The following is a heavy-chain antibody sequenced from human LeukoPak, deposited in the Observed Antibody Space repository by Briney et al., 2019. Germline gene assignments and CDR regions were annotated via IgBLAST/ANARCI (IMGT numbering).Heavy chain of an antibody. CDR1: GFTVSSNY. V-gene: IGHV3-66*01. CDR3: AREAYGDWYYFGY. J-gene: IGHJ4*02. Sequence: GGSLRLSCAASGFTVSSNYMSWVRQAPGKGLEWVSVIYSGCSTYYEDSVKGRFTISRDNSKNTLYLQMNSLRAEDTAVYYCAREAYGDWYYFGYWGQGTLVTVSS. D-gene: IGHD4-17*01. CDR2: IYSGCST.